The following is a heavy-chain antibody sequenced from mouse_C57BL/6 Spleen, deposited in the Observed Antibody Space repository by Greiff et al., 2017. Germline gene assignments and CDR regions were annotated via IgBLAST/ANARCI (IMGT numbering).Heavy chain of an antibody. CDR2: IDPSDSYT. J-gene: IGHJ2*01. CDR1: GYTFTSYW. Sequence: QVQLQQPGAELVRPGTSVKLSCKASGYTFTSYWMHWVKQRPGQGLEWIGVIDPSDSYTNYNQKFKGKATLTVDTSSSTAYMQLSSLTSEDSAVYYCTRTLLLRGYFDYWGQGTTLTVSS. V-gene: IGHV1-59*01. CDR3: TRTLLLRGYFDY. D-gene: IGHD1-1*01.